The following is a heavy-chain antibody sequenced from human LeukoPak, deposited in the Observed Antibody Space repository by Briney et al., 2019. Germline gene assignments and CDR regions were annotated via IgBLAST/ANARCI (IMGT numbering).Heavy chain of an antibody. CDR2: ISWNSGSI. D-gene: IGHD3-22*01. CDR3: AREHPYYYDSSGTALMAEIKYYFDY. Sequence: GGSLRLSCAASGFTFDDYAMHWVRQAPGKGLEWVSGISWNSGSIGYADSVKGRFTISRDNAKNSLYLQMNSLRAEDTDVYYCAREHPYYYDSSGTALMAEIKYYFDYWGQGTLVTVSS. CDR1: GFTFDDYA. J-gene: IGHJ4*02. V-gene: IGHV3-9*01.